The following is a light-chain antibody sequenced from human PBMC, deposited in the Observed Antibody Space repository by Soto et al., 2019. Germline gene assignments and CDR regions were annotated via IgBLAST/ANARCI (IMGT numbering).Light chain of an antibody. J-gene: IGKJ1*01. CDR2: GAS. CDR3: QQYGGSPRT. Sequence: EIVMTQSPDTLSVSPGERATLSCRASQSVASRLAWYQQTPGQPPRLLIYGASTRATDIPARFSGSGSGTEFTLTITSLQSEDFAVYYCQQYGGSPRTFGQGTKVDIK. CDR1: QSVASR. V-gene: IGKV3-15*01.